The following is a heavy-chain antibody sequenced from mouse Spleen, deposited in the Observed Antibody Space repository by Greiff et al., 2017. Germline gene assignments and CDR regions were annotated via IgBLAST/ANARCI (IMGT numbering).Heavy chain of an antibody. J-gene: IGHJ2*01. D-gene: IGHD1-1*01. CDR3: ARRGYGSSSLFDY. CDR1: GFTFSSYG. V-gene: IGHV5-6*02. Sequence: EVMLVESGGDLVKPGGSLKLSCAASGFTFSSYGMSWVRQTPDKRLEWVATISSGGSYTYYPDSVKGRFTISRDKAKNTLYLQMSSLKSEDTAMYYCARRGYGSSSLFDYWGQGTTLTVSS. CDR2: ISSGGSYT.